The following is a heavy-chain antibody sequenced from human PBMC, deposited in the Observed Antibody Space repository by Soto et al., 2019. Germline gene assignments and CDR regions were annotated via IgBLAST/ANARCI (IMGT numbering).Heavy chain of an antibody. Sequence: VQLLESGGGLVQPGGSLRLSCAASGFTFSSYAMSWVRQAPGKGLEWVSAISGSGGSTYYADSVKGRFTISRDNSKNTRYRKMNSLRAEDAAVYYCASERITMVRGVIHTWGQGTLVTVSS. V-gene: IGHV3-23*01. J-gene: IGHJ5*02. CDR2: ISGSGGST. D-gene: IGHD3-10*01. CDR3: ASERITMVRGVIHT. CDR1: GFTFSSYA.